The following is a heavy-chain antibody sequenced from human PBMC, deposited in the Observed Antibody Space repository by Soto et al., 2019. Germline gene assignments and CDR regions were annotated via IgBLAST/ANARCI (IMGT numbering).Heavy chain of an antibody. J-gene: IGHJ6*02. V-gene: IGHV1-18*01. D-gene: IGHD3-3*01. Sequence: QVQLVQSGAEVKKPGASVKVSCKASGYTFTSYGISWVRQAPGQGLEWMGWISAYNGNTNYAQKLQGRVTMTTDTSTRTAYMERRSMRSDDTAVYYCARAGKLLFLEWLLSYYYYGMDVWGQGTTVTVSS. CDR2: ISAYNGNT. CDR3: ARAGKLLFLEWLLSYYYYGMDV. CDR1: GYTFTSYG.